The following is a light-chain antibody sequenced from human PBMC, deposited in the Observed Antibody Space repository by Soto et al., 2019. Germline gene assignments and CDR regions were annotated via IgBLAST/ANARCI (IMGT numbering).Light chain of an antibody. CDR3: QQSYSTTWT. CDR1: ESVNSW. CDR2: KVS. V-gene: IGKV1-5*03. Sequence: DIQLTQSPSTLSASIGDRVTITCRASESVNSWLAWYQQKPGKAPKFLIYKVSSLQSGVPSRFSGSGSETDFTLTISSLQPEDFATYSCQQSYSTTWTFGQGTKVDI. J-gene: IGKJ1*01.